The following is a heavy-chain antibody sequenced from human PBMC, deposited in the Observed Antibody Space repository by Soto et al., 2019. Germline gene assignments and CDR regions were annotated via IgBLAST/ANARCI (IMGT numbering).Heavy chain of an antibody. CDR2: INPNSGGT. V-gene: IGHV1-2*04. CDR3: ARASSTFRYYYYYGMDV. D-gene: IGHD2-2*01. J-gene: IGHJ6*02. Sequence: QVQLVQSGAEVKKPGASVKVSCKASGYTFTGYYMHWVRQAPGQGLEWMGWINPNSGGTNYAQKFQGWVTMPRDTSISTAYMELSRLRSDDTAVYYCARASSTFRYYYYYGMDVWGQGTTVTVSS. CDR1: GYTFTGYY.